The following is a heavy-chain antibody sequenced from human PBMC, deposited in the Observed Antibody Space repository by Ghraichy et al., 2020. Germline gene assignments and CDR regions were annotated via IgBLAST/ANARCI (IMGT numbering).Heavy chain of an antibody. Sequence: SETLSLTCTVSGYSISSGHYWGWIRQPPGKGLEWIGGIYHSGSTYYNPSLKSRVTISVDTSKNQFSLKLSSVTAADTAVYYCAAYYYDSSGYYYSWPAFDIWGQGTMVTVSS. J-gene: IGHJ3*02. V-gene: IGHV4-38-2*02. CDR1: GYSISSGHY. D-gene: IGHD3-22*01. CDR2: IYHSGST. CDR3: AAYYYDSSGYYYSWPAFDI.